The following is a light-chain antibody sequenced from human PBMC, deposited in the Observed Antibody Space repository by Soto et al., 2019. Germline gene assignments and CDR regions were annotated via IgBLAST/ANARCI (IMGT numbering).Light chain of an antibody. J-gene: IGKJ1*01. V-gene: IGKV3-15*01. CDR1: QSVGNN. CDR3: QHYNYWPPKT. CDR2: GAY. Sequence: EIVMTQSPATLSVSPGERTTLSWRASQSVGNNLAWYQQKPGQAPRLLIYGAYTRATGIPARFGGSGSGTDFTLTISSLQSEDFAVYYCQHYNYWPPKTFGQGTKVDIK.